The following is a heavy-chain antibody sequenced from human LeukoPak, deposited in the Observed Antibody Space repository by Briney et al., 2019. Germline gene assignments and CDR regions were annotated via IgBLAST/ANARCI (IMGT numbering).Heavy chain of an antibody. CDR3: ARDGSGSVGSGGDYYYGMDV. J-gene: IGHJ6*02. CDR2: ISAYNGNT. D-gene: IGHD3-10*01. V-gene: IGHV1-18*01. Sequence: GASVKVSCKASGGTFSSYAISWVRQAPGQGLEWMGWISAYNGNTNYAQKLQGRVTMTTDTSTSTAYMKLRSLRSEDTAVYYCARDGSGSVGSGGDYYYGMDVWGQGTTVTVSS. CDR1: GGTFSSYA.